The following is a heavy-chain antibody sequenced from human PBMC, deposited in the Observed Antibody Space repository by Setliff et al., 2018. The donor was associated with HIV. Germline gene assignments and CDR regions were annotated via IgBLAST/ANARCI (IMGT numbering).Heavy chain of an antibody. Sequence: KPSETLSLTCAVFDGSRSGIHWSWIRQPPGKGLEWIAEINFGGGTNHNSSLKSRVTISVDTSKSHVSLMLRSVTAADTAVYYCARAGNYGAFDGFDIWGQGTMVTVSS. J-gene: IGHJ3*02. CDR2: INFGGGT. V-gene: IGHV4-34*01. CDR3: ARAGNYGAFDGFDI. CDR1: DGSRSGIH. D-gene: IGHD1-7*01.